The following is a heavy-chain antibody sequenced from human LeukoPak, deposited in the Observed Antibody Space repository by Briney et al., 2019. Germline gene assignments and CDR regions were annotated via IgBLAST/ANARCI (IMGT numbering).Heavy chain of an antibody. CDR1: GRSISSHY. CDR2: IYYGGST. J-gene: IGHJ4*02. D-gene: IGHD1-26*01. V-gene: IGHV4-59*11. CDR3: AREGDSGSYYDY. Sequence: SETLSLTCTVSGRSISSHYWSWIRQPPGKGLEWIGYIYYGGSTNYNPSLKSRVTISVDTSKNQFSLKLSSVTAADTAVYYCAREGDSGSYYDYWGQGTLVTVSS.